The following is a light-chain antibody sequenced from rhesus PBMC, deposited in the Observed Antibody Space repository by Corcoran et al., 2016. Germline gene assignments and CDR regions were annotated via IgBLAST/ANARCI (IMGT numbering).Light chain of an antibody. J-gene: IGKJ4*01. V-gene: IGKV3-24*01. CDR3: LQHSNWPLT. CDR2: GAS. Sequence: EIVMTQSPATLSLSPGERATLSCRASQSVSSSLAWYQPKPGQAPRLLIYGASSRATGIPDMFSGSGAGTDFTLTISSLEPEDVALYYGLQHSNWPLTFGGGTKVELK. CDR1: QSVSSS.